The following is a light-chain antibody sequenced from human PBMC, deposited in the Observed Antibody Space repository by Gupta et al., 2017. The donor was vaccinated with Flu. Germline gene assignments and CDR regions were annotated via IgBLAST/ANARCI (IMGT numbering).Light chain of an antibody. CDR3: ATSDDTLNRLV. J-gene: IGLJ3*02. CDR2: YKN. Sequence: QSVLTQPPSASGTPGQRVTISCSGSRSDIGSNIVNWYQQVPGTATRRLMYYKNKRPLGVHDRVLCYKAGTYASPQTRGLQSEDEADDYCATSDDTLNRLVFGGGTKLTVL. V-gene: IGLV1-44*01. CDR1: RSDIGSNI.